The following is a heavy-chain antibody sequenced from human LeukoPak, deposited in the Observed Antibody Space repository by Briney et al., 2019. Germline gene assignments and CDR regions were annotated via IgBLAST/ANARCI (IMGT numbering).Heavy chain of an antibody. Sequence: GASVKVSCKASGGTFSSYAISWVRQAPGQGLEWMGRIIPILGIANYAQKFQGRVTITADKSTSTAYMELSSLRSEDTAVYYCARTGAAGRDYGGNPGYYYGMDVWGQGTTVTVSS. CDR3: ARTGAAGRDYGGNPGYYYGMDV. J-gene: IGHJ6*02. D-gene: IGHD4-23*01. CDR1: GGTFSSYA. V-gene: IGHV1-69*04. CDR2: IIPILGIA.